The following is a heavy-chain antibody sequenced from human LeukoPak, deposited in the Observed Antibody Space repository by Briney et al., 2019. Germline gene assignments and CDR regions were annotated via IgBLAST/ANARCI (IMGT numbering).Heavy chain of an antibody. J-gene: IGHJ6*03. V-gene: IGHV3-23*01. CDR2: ISGSGGST. D-gene: IGHD6-19*01. CDR1: GFTFRSYA. CDR3: AKGLKAVSVVAGAFYYYYYMDV. Sequence: GGSLRLSCAASGFTFRSYAMSWVRQAPGKGLEWVSAISGSGGSTYYADSVKGRFTISRNNSKNTLYLQMNSLRAEDTAVYYCAKGLKAVSVVAGAFYYYYYMDVWGKGTTVTVSS.